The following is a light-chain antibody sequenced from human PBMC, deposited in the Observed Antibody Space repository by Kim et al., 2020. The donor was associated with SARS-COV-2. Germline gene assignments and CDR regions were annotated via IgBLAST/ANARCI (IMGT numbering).Light chain of an antibody. Sequence: ASVGDRVTITCRASQTSDTWLAWYQQKPGKAPKLLIYDASVLDTGVPSRFSGSGSGTEFTLTISSLQPDDYASYYCQQYHDSLLTFGGGTKVDIK. CDR3: QQYHDSLLT. CDR2: DAS. J-gene: IGKJ4*01. V-gene: IGKV1-5*01. CDR1: QTSDTW.